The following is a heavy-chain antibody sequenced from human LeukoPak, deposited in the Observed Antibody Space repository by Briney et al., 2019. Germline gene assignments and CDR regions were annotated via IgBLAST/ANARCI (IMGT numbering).Heavy chain of an antibody. V-gene: IGHV3-74*01. CDR3: TREEGSTDH. Sequence: GGSLRLSCAASGFTFSSYSMNWVRQAPGKGLVWVSHINGDGSETNYADSVRGRFTISRDNAKNTLYLQMNSLRVDDTAVYYCTREEGSTDHWGQGTLVTVSS. J-gene: IGHJ4*02. D-gene: IGHD5/OR15-5a*01. CDR2: INGDGSET. CDR1: GFTFSSYS.